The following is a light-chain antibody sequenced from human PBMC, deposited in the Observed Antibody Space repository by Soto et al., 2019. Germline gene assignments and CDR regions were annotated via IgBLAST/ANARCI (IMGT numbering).Light chain of an antibody. CDR2: DVS. CDR1: SSDVGAYDL. CDR3: SSYTSSSTPYV. J-gene: IGLJ1*01. V-gene: IGLV2-14*01. Sequence: QSVLSQPASVSGSPGQSVTISCTGTSSDVGAYDLVCWYQQHPGKAPKLMIYDVSNRPSGVSNRFSGSKSGNTASLTISGLQAEDEADYYCSSYTSSSTPYVFXTGTKVTVL.